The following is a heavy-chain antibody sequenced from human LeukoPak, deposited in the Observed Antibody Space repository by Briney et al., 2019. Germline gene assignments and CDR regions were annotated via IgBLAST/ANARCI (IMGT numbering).Heavy chain of an antibody. V-gene: IGHV4-61*02. CDR3: ARRSVAGVYYYYYMDV. J-gene: IGHJ6*03. CDR1: GGSISSSNW. Sequence: SETLSLTCAVSGGSISSSNWWSWVRQPAGKGLEWIGRIYTSGSTNYNPSLKSRVTISVDTSKNQFSLKLSSVTAADTAVYYCARRSVAGVYYYYYMDVWGKGTTVTVSS. CDR2: IYTSGST. D-gene: IGHD2-15*01.